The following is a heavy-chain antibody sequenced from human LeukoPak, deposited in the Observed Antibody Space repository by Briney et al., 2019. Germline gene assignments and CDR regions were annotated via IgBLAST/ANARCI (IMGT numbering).Heavy chain of an antibody. CDR3: ARLDTDYDILTGPFDY. D-gene: IGHD3-9*01. CDR1: GYSFTTYW. Sequence: GESLKISCKGSGYSFTTYWIGWVRQMPGNGLEWMGIIYPGDSDTRYSPSFQGQVTISADKSISTAYLQWSSLKASDTAIYFCARLDTDYDILTGPFDYWGQGTLVTVSS. CDR2: IYPGDSDT. J-gene: IGHJ4*02. V-gene: IGHV5-51*01.